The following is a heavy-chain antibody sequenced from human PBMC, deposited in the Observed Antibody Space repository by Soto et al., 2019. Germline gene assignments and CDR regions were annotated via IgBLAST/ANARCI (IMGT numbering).Heavy chain of an antibody. J-gene: IGHJ6*04. D-gene: IGHD3-10*01. Sequence: GGSLRLSCAASGFTFDDYAMHWVRQAPGKGLEWVSGISWNSGSIGYADSVKGRFTISRDNAKNSLYLQMNSLRAEDTALYYCAKDRTPYYYGSAERDVWGKGTTVTVSS. CDR2: ISWNSGSI. V-gene: IGHV3-9*01. CDR3: AKDRTPYYYGSAERDV. CDR1: GFTFDDYA.